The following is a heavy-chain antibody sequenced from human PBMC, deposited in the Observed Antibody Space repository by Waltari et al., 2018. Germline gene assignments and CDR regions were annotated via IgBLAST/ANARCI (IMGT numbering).Heavy chain of an antibody. D-gene: IGHD3-16*01. J-gene: IGHJ4*02. CDR3: ARDGGSTDYFDY. Sequence: QVQLVESGGGVVQPGRSLRLSCAASGFTFSSYGMHWVRQAPGKGGGWLACRCDDGSNKYDADSGKGRFTISRDNSKNTLYLQRNSLRAEDTAVYYCARDGGSTDYFDYWGQGTLVTVSS. CDR1: GFTFSSYG. CDR2: RCDDGSNK. V-gene: IGHV3-33*01.